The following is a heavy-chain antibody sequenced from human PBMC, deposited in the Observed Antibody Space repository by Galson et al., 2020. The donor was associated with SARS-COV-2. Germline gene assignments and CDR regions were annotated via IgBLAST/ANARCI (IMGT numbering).Heavy chain of an antibody. V-gene: IGHV1-69*06. J-gene: IGHJ6*02. D-gene: IGHD1-26*01. Sequence: SVKVSCKASGGTFSSYAINWVRQAPGQGLEWMGGINPLYGKATYAQKFQGRVTITADKSTSTAYMELSSLRSEDTAVYYCARTLWRSHYCYYGMDVWGRGTTVTVSS. CDR1: GGTFSSYA. CDR3: ARTLWRSHYCYYGMDV. CDR2: INPLYGKA.